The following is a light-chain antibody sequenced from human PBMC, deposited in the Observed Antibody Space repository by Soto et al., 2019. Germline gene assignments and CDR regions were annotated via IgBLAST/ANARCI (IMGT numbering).Light chain of an antibody. Sequence: DIVMTQSPDSLAVSLGERATINCRSSRNILYSSNNKNYLAWFQQKSGQPPKLLFYWASARESGVPDRFSASGSGTNFTLTISSLQAEDVAVYYCQQYYSTWWTFGQGTKVEIK. J-gene: IGKJ1*01. CDR1: RNILYSSNNKNY. V-gene: IGKV4-1*01. CDR3: QQYYSTWWT. CDR2: WAS.